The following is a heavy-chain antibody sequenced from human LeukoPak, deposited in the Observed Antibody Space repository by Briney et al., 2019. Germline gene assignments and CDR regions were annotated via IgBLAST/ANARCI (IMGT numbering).Heavy chain of an antibody. CDR2: INRDGSST. V-gene: IGHV3-74*01. CDR1: GVIFRNYR. D-gene: IGHD5-18*01. Sequence: PGGSLRLSCAASGVIFRNYRMHWVRRTPGKGLVWVSRINRDGSSTSYADSVKGRFTISRDNAKNTLYLQMNSLRAEDTAVYYCTRGGGYSYGSFDYWGQGTLVTVSS. CDR3: TRGGGYSYGSFDY. J-gene: IGHJ4*02.